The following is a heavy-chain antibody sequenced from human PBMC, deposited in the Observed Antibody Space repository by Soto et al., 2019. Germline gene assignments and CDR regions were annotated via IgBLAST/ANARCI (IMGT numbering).Heavy chain of an antibody. J-gene: IGHJ6*02. V-gene: IGHV4-30-4*01. CDR2: IYYTGST. CDR1: GGSFSSGDYY. D-gene: IGHD4-17*01. CDR3: ARIHFGDEPSYYYYGMDV. Sequence: QVQLQESGPGVVKPSLTLSLTCTVSGGSFSSGDYYWSWVRQPPGKGLEWIGYIYYTGSTFNNPSLKSRVSISIDTSKTQFSLKLSSVTAADTAVYYCARIHFGDEPSYYYYGMDVWGQGTTVTVSS.